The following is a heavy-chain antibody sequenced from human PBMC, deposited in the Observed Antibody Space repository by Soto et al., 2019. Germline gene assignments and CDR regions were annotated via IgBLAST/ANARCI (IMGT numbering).Heavy chain of an antibody. D-gene: IGHD1-26*01. J-gene: IGHJ4*02. CDR3: AKIVGATPFDY. Sequence: GGSLRLSCVGSGVTFINYAMNWVRQAPGKGLEWVSGISGSGGSTFYADSVKGRFTISRDNSKNTLYLQMNSLRAEDTAVYYCAKIVGATPFDYWGQGPLVTVSS. CDR2: ISGSGGST. V-gene: IGHV3-23*01. CDR1: GVTFINYA.